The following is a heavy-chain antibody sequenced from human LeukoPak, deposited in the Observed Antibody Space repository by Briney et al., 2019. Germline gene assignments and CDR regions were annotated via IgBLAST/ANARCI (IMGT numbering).Heavy chain of an antibody. CDR1: GFTVSSNY. CDR3: AREGKYHMATMRNEIWAALDY. Sequence: PGGSLRLSCAASGFTVSSNYMSWVRQAPGKGLEWVSVIYSGGSTCYADSVKGRFTISRDNSKNTLYLQMNSLRAEDTAVYYCAREGKYHMATMRNEIWAALDYWGQGTLVTVSS. CDR2: IYSGGST. J-gene: IGHJ4*02. V-gene: IGHV3-53*01. D-gene: IGHD5-24*01.